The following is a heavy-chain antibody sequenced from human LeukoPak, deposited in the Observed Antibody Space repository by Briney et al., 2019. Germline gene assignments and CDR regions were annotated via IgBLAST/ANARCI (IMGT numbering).Heavy chain of an antibody. Sequence: SETLSLTCTVSGGSISTYYWSWIRQPPGKGLEWIGSIYYSGSTYYNPSLKSRVTISVDTSKNQFSLKLSSVTAADTAVYYCARPAGGDILTGYYSPYYMDVWGKGTTVTVSS. CDR2: IYYSGST. J-gene: IGHJ6*03. CDR1: GGSISTYY. D-gene: IGHD3-9*01. CDR3: ARPAGGDILTGYYSPYYMDV. V-gene: IGHV4-39*01.